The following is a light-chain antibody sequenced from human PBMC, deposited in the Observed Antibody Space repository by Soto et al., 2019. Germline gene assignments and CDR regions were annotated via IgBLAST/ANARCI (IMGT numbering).Light chain of an antibody. J-gene: IGLJ2*01. CDR2: DVS. V-gene: IGLV2-14*03. CDR1: SSDVGGYNY. CDR3: RSYTSISTHVV. Sequence: QSALTQPASVSGSPGQSITISCTGTSSDVGGYNYVSLYQQHPGKAPKLMIYDVSNRPSGVSNLFSGSKSGNTASLTISGLQAEDEADYYCRSYTSISTHVVLGGGTKLPVL.